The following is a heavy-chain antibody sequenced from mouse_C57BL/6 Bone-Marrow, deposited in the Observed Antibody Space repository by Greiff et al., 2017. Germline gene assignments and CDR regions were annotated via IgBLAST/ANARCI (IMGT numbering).Heavy chain of an antibody. CDR3: ARGAVIYYYGSSISWFAY. V-gene: IGHV1-4*01. D-gene: IGHD1-1*01. Sequence: VQLQQSGAELARPGASVKMSCKASGYTFTSYTMHWVKQRPGQGLEWIGYINPSSGYTKYNQKFQDKATLTADKSSSTAYMQLSSLTSEDTAVYYCARGAVIYYYGSSISWFAYWGQGTLVTVSA. CDR2: INPSSGYT. J-gene: IGHJ3*01. CDR1: GYTFTSYT.